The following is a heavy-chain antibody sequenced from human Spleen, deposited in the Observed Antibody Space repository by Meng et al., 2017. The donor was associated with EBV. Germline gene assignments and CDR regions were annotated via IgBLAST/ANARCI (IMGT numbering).Heavy chain of an antibody. Sequence: PREYSGHGLVHPSGTLSLTCAVLVVSSISINYDCGWSRLPPGKVLEWIGTIYYTGSTYSNPSLQSRLTLSVDTSKNQFSLKVTSVTAADTAVYYCAQHENGDSNWFDPWGQGTLVTVSS. CDR3: AQHENGDSNWFDP. D-gene: IGHD4-17*01. J-gene: IGHJ5*02. CDR1: VVSSISINYD. CDR2: IYYTGST. V-gene: IGHV4-39*07.